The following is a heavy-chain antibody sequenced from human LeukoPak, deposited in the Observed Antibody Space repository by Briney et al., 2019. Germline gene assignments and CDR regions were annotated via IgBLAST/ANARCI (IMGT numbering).Heavy chain of an antibody. V-gene: IGHV3-21*01. CDR2: IISSGSYI. CDR3: ARVSYGDYLYYYYYMDV. D-gene: IGHD4-17*01. J-gene: IGHJ6*03. Sequence: GGSLRLSCAASGFTFSSYSMNWVRQAPGKGLEWVSSIISSGSYIYYADSVKGRFTISRDNAKNSLYLQMNSLRAEDTAVYYCARVSYGDYLYYYYYMDVWGKGTTVTISS. CDR1: GFTFSSYS.